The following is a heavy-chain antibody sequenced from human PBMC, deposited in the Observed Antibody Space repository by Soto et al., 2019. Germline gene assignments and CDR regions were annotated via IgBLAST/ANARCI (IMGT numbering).Heavy chain of an antibody. CDR3: ARAAYTSGYYYFDH. CDR1: GFTFSSHA. J-gene: IGHJ4*02. Sequence: QVQLVESGGGVVQPGESLRLSCASSGFTFSSHAMHWVRQAPGKGLEWVADIWYDGSNKNYADSVKGRFTISRDNSKNTLFMQVNSLRAEDTAIYDCARAAYTSGYYYFDHWGQGTPVTVSS. D-gene: IGHD6-19*01. CDR2: IWYDGSNK. V-gene: IGHV3-33*01.